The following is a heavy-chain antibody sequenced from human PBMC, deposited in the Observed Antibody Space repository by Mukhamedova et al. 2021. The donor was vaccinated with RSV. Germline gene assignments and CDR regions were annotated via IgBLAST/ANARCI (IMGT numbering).Heavy chain of an antibody. V-gene: IGHV4-59*01. D-gene: IGHD2/OR15-2a*01. CDR3: ASRDFRPDPDAFDI. J-gene: IGHJ3*02. Sequence: GLQWIGYIHSTGSTNYNPSLKSRITISVDTSKNQFSLRLSSVTAADTAVYYCASRDFRPDPDAFDIWGQGTTVTVSS. CDR2: IHSTGST.